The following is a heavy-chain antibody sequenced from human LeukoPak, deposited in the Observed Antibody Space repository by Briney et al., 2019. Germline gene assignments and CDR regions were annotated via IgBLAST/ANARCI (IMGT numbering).Heavy chain of an antibody. V-gene: IGHV3-30*03. J-gene: IGHJ3*02. CDR3: ARDFGNIAARGVAFDI. CDR1: GFTFSSYG. D-gene: IGHD6-6*01. Sequence: GGSLRLSCAASGFTFSSYGMHWVRQAPGKGLEWVAVISYDGSNKYYADSVKGRFTISRDNSKNTLYLQMNSLRAEDTAVYYCARDFGNIAARGVAFDIWGQGTMVTVSS. CDR2: ISYDGSNK.